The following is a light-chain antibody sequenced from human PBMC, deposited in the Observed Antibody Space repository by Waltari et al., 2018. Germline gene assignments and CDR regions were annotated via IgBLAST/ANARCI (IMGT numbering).Light chain of an antibody. V-gene: IGKV3-11*01. CDR2: DAS. Sequence: DIVLTQSPATLSLSPGDIATLSCTASQSVSSYLAWYQQKPGQAPRLLIYDASNRATGIPARFSGSGSGTDFTLTISSLEPEEFAVYYCQQRSNWPRRGICTFGPGTKVDIK. J-gene: IGKJ3*01. CDR1: QSVSSY. CDR3: QQRSNWPRRGICT.